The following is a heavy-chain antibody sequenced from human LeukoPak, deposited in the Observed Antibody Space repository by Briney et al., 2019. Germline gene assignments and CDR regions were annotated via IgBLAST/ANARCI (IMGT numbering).Heavy chain of an antibody. CDR2: ISGSGGST. CDR3: AKDSPTPRTYYYYMDV. CDR1: GLTFNNYA. J-gene: IGHJ6*03. V-gene: IGHV3-23*01. Sequence: PGGSLRLSCAVSGLTFNNYAMSWVRQAPGKGLEWVSAISGSGGSTYYADSVKGRFTISRDNSKNTLYLQMNSLRAEDTAVYYCAKDSPTPRTYYYYMDVWGKGTTVTVSS.